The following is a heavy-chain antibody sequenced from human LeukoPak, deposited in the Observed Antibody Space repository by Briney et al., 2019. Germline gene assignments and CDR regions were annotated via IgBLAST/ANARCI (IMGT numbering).Heavy chain of an antibody. CDR3: ARGAFGGVTNWFDP. J-gene: IGHJ5*02. D-gene: IGHD3-16*01. V-gene: IGHV4-34*01. Sequence: SETLSLTCAVSGGSFSGYYWSWIRQPPGKGLEWIGGINHSGSTNYNPSLKSRVTISVDTSKNQFSLKLSSVTAADTAVYYCARGAFGGVTNWFDPWGQGTLVTVSS. CDR1: GGSFSGYY. CDR2: INHSGST.